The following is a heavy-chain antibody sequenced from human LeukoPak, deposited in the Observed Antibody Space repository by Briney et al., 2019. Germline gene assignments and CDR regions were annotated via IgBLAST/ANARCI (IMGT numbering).Heavy chain of an antibody. CDR2: IIPVFGKA. V-gene: IGHV1-69*13. Sequence: SVKVSCKASGGTFSSYAINWVRQAPGQGLEWMGGIIPVFGKANYAQKFQGRVTITADESTSTAYMEMSSLRSEDTAIYYCARAVGYCSGGSCPYNWFDPWGQGTLVTVSS. CDR1: GGTFSSYA. CDR3: ARAVGYCSGGSCPYNWFDP. J-gene: IGHJ5*02. D-gene: IGHD2-15*01.